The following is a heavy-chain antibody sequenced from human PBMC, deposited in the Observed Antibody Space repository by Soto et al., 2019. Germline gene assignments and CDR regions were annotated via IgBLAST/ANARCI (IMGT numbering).Heavy chain of an antibody. CDR1: GGSISSYY. D-gene: IGHD3-10*01. CDR3: ARGDYYGTGWFDP. V-gene: IGHV4-59*01. Sequence: QVQLQESGPGLVKPSETLSLTCTVSGGSISSYYWSWIRQPPGKGLEWIGYIYYSGSTNYNPSLKSRVTISVDTSKNQFSLKLSSVTAADTAVYYCARGDYYGTGWFDPWGQGTLVTVSS. CDR2: IYYSGST. J-gene: IGHJ5*02.